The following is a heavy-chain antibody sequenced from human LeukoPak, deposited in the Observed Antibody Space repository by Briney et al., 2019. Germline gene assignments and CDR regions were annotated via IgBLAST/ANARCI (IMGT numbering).Heavy chain of an antibody. J-gene: IGHJ4*02. Sequence: GASVKVSCKASGFTFTSSAMQWVRQARGQRLEWIGWIVVGSGNTNYAQKFQEGVTITRDMSTSTAYMELSSLRSEDTAVYYCAEYCSSTSCQFDYWGQGTLVTVSS. V-gene: IGHV1-58*02. CDR1: GFTFTSSA. CDR2: IVVGSGNT. CDR3: AEYCSSTSCQFDY. D-gene: IGHD2-2*01.